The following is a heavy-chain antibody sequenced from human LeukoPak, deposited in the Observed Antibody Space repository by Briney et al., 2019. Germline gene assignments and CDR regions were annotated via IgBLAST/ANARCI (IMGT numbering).Heavy chain of an antibody. J-gene: IGHJ4*02. D-gene: IGHD4-17*01. CDR1: GGSISSYY. CDR2: IYYSGST. Sequence: PSETLSLTCTVPGGSISSYYWSWIRQPPGKGLEWIGYIYYSGSTNYNPSLKSRVTISVDTSKNQFSLKLSSVTAADTAVYYCARQRNLYDYGGNSDFDYWGQGTLVTVSS. V-gene: IGHV4-59*08. CDR3: ARQRNLYDYGGNSDFDY.